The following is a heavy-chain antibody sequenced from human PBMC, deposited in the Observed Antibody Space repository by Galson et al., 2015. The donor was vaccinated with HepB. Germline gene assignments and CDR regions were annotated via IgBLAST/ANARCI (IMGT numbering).Heavy chain of an antibody. CDR1: GFTFSDYT. D-gene: IGHD2-2*01. CDR2: ISGSSSTI. Sequence: SLRLSCAASGFTFSDYTMNWVRQAPGKGLEWVSYISGSSSTIYYADSVKGRFTISRDNAKNSLYLQMNSLRDEDTAVYYCARDLRCSSTCCDPYYFDYWGQGTLVTVSS. J-gene: IGHJ4*02. V-gene: IGHV3-48*02. CDR3: ARDLRCSSTCCDPYYFDY.